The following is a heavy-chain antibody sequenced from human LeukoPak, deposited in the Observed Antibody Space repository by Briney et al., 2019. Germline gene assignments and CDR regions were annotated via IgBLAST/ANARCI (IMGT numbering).Heavy chain of an antibody. V-gene: IGHV3-21*01. Sequence: GGTLRLSCAASGFTFSSYSMNWARQAPGKGLEWVSSISSSSSYIYYADSVKGRFTISRDNAKNSLYLQMNSLRAEDTAVYYCARDHHRYWFDPWGQGTLVTVSS. CDR1: GFTFSSYS. J-gene: IGHJ5*02. CDR3: ARDHHRYWFDP. CDR2: ISSSSSYI.